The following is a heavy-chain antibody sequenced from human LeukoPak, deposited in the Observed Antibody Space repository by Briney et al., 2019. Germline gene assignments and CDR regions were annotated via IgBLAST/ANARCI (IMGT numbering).Heavy chain of an antibody. CDR1: GITLSNYG. D-gene: IGHD3-22*01. Sequence: GGSLRLSCAVSGITLSNYGMSWVRQAPGKGLEWVACISGSGGSTNYADSVKGRFTISRDNPKNTLFLQMNSLRAEDTAVYFCAKRGVVIRVILVGFHKEAYYFDSWGQGALVTVSS. CDR3: AKRGVVIRVILVGFHKEAYYFDS. V-gene: IGHV3-23*01. CDR2: ISGSGGST. J-gene: IGHJ4*02.